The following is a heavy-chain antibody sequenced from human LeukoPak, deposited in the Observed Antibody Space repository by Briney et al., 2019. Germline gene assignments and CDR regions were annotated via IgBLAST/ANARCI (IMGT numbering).Heavy chain of an antibody. CDR1: GFSFSSYN. Sequence: GGSLRLSCAASGFSFSSYNMNWVRQAPGKGLEWVSSIRSDSRYIEYADSVKGRFTISRDNAKNSLYLQMNSLRAEDTALYYCARRDYYGSGSLVVDYWGQGTLVTVSS. V-gene: IGHV3-21*04. CDR2: IRSDSRYI. CDR3: ARRDYYGSGSLVVDY. D-gene: IGHD3-10*01. J-gene: IGHJ4*02.